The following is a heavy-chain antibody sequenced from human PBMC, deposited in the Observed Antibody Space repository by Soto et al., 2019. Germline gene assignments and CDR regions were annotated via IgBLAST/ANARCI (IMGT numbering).Heavy chain of an antibody. CDR2: IYYTGST. CDR3: SRHGLQTGGSWYGGVSRFDP. V-gene: IGHV4-39*01. CDR1: GAAINGGGYF. D-gene: IGHD6-13*01. Sequence: SETLSLTCSVSGAAINGGGYFWGWARQPPGRGLEWIGSIYYTGSTSLSPSLRSRVTMSVDTSNNQFSMKLRSLTAADTAVYFCSRHGLQTGGSWYGGVSRFDPWGQGMLVTVYS. J-gene: IGHJ5*02.